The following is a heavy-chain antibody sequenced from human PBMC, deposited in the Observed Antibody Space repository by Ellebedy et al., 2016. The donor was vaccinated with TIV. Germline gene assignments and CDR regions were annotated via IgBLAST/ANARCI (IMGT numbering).Heavy chain of an antibody. CDR3: TTEFPLNTYYYDSSGYYYGSFDY. V-gene: IGHV3-21*01. CDR2: ISSSSSYI. J-gene: IGHJ4*02. CDR1: GFTFSSYS. Sequence: GESLKISCAASGFTFSSYSMHWVRQAPGKGLEWVSSISSSSSYIYYADSVKGRFTISRDNAKNSLYLQMNSLRAEDTAVYYCTTEFPLNTYYYDSSGYYYGSFDYWGQGTLVTVSS. D-gene: IGHD3-22*01.